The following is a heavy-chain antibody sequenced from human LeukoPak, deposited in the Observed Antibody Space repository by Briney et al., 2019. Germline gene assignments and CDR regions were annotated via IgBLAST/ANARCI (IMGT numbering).Heavy chain of an antibody. V-gene: IGHV1-2*02. J-gene: IGHJ5*02. CDR3: ASTVVTPRYWFDP. CDR2: INPNSGGT. D-gene: IGHD4-23*01. CDR1: GYTFTGYY. Sequence: ASVKVSCKASGYTFTGYYMHWMRQAPGQGLEWMGWINPNSGGTNYAQKFQGRVTMTRDTSISTAYMELSGLRSDDTAVYYCASTVVTPRYWFDPWGQGTLVTVSS.